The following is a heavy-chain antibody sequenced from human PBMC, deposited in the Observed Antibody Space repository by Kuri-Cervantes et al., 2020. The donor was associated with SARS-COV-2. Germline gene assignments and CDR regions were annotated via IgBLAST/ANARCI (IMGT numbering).Heavy chain of an antibody. CDR1: GYTFTSYG. J-gene: IGHJ6*03. V-gene: IGHV1-18*01. D-gene: IGHD1-7*01. CDR2: ISAYNGNT. Sequence: ASVKVSCKASGYTFTSYGISWVRQAPGQGLEWMGWISAYNGNTNYAQKLQGRVTMTTDTSTSTAYMELRSLRSDDTAVYYCARGVELGPARSYYYYYMDVWGKGTTVTVSS. CDR3: ARGVELGPARSYYYYYMDV.